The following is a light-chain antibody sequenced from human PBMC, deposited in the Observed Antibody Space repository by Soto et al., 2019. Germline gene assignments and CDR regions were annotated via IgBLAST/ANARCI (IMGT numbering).Light chain of an antibody. CDR3: QQYESTPPT. Sequence: DIVMTKSPDSLAVSLGEGATINCKSSQSVLYSSNNNNYLAWYQQRPGQPPKLLIYWASTRESGVPDRFSGSGSGTDFTLTITSLQAEDVAVYYCQQYESTPPTFGQGTKLEIK. J-gene: IGKJ2*01. CDR1: QSVLYSSNNNNY. CDR2: WAS. V-gene: IGKV4-1*01.